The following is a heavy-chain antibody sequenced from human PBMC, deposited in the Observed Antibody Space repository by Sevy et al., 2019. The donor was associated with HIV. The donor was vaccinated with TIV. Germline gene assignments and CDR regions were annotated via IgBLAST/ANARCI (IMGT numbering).Heavy chain of an antibody. Sequence: APVKVSCKASGYTFTSYYMHWVRQAPGQGLEWMGIINPSGGSTSYAQKFQGRVTMTRDTSTSTVYMELSSLRSEDTAVYYCARTNVVVVAATRYYYYYMDVWGKGTTVTVSS. CDR3: ARTNVVVVAATRYYYYYMDV. CDR1: GYTFTSYY. D-gene: IGHD2-15*01. CDR2: INPSGGST. J-gene: IGHJ6*03. V-gene: IGHV1-46*01.